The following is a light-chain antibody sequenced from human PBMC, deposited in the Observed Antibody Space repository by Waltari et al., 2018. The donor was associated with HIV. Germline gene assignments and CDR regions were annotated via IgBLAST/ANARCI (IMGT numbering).Light chain of an antibody. CDR3: QQYGKSPIT. V-gene: IGKV3-20*01. Sequence: EIVLTQFPGTLSLSPGERATLSCRASQSVRNNLVWYQQKPGQAPRLLIFGASSGATDIPDRVSGSGSGTDFTLTISRLEPEDSAVYFCQQYGKSPITFGQGTRLEI. CDR1: QSVRNN. J-gene: IGKJ5*01. CDR2: GAS.